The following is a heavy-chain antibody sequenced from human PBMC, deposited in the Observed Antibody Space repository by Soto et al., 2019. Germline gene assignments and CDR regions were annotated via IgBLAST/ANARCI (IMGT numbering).Heavy chain of an antibody. V-gene: IGHV3-23*01. J-gene: IGHJ4*02. Sequence: GGFLRLSCAASGFTFTCCGRSWVRQAPGKGLEWVSAVSDSGRSTYYADSVKGRFSISRDSSQNTLYLQMSSLRAEETAVYYCAGRDRTVWYAYWGQGTLVTVSS. D-gene: IGHD6-19*01. CDR2: VSDSGRST. CDR3: AGRDRTVWYAY. CDR1: GFTFTCCG.